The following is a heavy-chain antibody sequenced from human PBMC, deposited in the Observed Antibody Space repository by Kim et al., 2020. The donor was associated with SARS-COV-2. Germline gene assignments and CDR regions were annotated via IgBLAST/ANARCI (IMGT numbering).Heavy chain of an antibody. J-gene: IGHJ6*02. CDR3: ARGDMDF. CDR1: GFTFSDGW. V-gene: IGHV3-7*01. CDR2: IKPDGSDK. Sequence: GGSLRLSCAASGFTFSDGWMNWVRQAPGQGLEGVATIKPDGSDKYYVDSVKGRFTISRDNAKNSLYLEMKNLRVEDTAVYYCARGDMDFWGQGTTVTVSS.